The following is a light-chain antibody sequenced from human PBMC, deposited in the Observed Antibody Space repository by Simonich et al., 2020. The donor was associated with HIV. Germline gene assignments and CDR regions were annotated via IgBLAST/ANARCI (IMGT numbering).Light chain of an antibody. J-gene: IGKJ4*01. CDR1: QGISNS. Sequence: DIQMTQSPSSLSASVGDRVPITCRARQGISNSLAWYQQKPGTAPKVLLYAASRLESGVPSRFSGSGSGTDYTLTISSLQPEDFATYYCQQYYSTPQLTFGGGTKVEIK. CDR2: AAS. CDR3: QQYYSTPQLT. V-gene: IGKV1-NL1*01.